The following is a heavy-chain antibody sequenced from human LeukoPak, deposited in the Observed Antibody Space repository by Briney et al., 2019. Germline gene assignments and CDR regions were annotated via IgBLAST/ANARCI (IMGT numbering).Heavy chain of an antibody. J-gene: IGHJ4*02. CDR1: GGSISSYY. V-gene: IGHV4-4*07. Sequence: SETLSLTCTVSGGSISSYYWSWSRQSARKGLEWIGRIYTSGRTNYYPSSKSRVAISVVTSTNQFSPTMRSVTAAATAAYSCWRDPGSYQFDYWGQGTLVTVSS. D-gene: IGHD1-26*01. CDR3: WRDPGSYQFDY. CDR2: IYTSGRT.